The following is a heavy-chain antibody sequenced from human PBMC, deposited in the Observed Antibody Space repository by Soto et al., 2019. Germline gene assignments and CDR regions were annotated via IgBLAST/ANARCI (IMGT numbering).Heavy chain of an antibody. J-gene: IGHJ4*02. D-gene: IGHD6-19*01. CDR1: GFTFSSYE. CDR3: ARDPHLFRYSSGFFDY. Sequence: GSLRLSCAASGFTFSSYEMNWVRQAPVKGLEWVSYISSSGSTIYYADSVKGRFTISRDNAKNSLYLQMNSLRAEDTAVYYCARDPHLFRYSSGFFDYWGQGTLVTVSS. V-gene: IGHV3-48*03. CDR2: ISSSGSTI.